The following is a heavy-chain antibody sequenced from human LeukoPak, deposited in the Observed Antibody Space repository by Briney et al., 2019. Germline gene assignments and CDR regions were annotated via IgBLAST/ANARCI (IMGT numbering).Heavy chain of an antibody. Sequence: SETLSLTCTVYGGSFSGYYWSWIRQPPGKGLEWIGEINHSGSTNYNPSLKSRVTISVDTSKDQFSLKLSPVTAADTAVYYCARVLGDSSSWYDYYYYYYMDVWGKGTTVTVSS. CDR1: GGSFSGYY. J-gene: IGHJ6*03. V-gene: IGHV4-34*01. D-gene: IGHD6-13*01. CDR2: INHSGST. CDR3: ARVLGDSSSWYDYYYYYYMDV.